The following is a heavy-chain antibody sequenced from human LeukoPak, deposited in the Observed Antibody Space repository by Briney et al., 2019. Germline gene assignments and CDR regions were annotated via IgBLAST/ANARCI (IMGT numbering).Heavy chain of an antibody. J-gene: IGHJ6*02. Sequence: SETLSLTCTVSAGSISGSSYYWGWIRQPPGKGLEWIGSIYYSGNTYYNPSLKSRVTISVDTSKNQFSLEVSSVTAADTAVYYCARDRMIAAADYYYYGMDVWGQGTTVTVSS. CDR2: IYYSGNT. CDR1: AGSISGSSYY. CDR3: ARDRMIAAADYYYYGMDV. D-gene: IGHD6-13*01. V-gene: IGHV4-39*07.